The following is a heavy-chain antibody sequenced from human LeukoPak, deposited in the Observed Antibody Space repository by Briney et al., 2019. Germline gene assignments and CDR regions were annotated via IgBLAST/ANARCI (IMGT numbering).Heavy chain of an antibody. CDR1: GGTFSSYA. V-gene: IGHV1-69*01. J-gene: IGHJ4*02. CDR2: IIPIFGTA. D-gene: IGHD5-18*01. Sequence: ASVNVSCKASGGTFSSYAISWVRQAPGQGLEWMGGIIPIFGTASYAQKYQGRVTITADESTSTAYMELSSLRSEDTAVYYCAIAVDTAMPSLFDYWGQGTLVTVSS. CDR3: AIAVDTAMPSLFDY.